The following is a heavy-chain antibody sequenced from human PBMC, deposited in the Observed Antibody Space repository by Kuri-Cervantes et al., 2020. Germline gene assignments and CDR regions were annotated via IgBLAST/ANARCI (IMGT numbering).Heavy chain of an antibody. CDR2: IWYDGSNK. D-gene: IGHD2-15*01. V-gene: IGHV3-33*01. J-gene: IGHJ5*02. CDR3: ARELGYCSGGSCYSWFDP. CDR1: GFTFSSYG. Sequence: GESLKISCAASGFTFSSYGMHWVRQAPGKGLEWVAVIWYDGSNKYYADSVKGRLTISRDNSKNTLYLQMNSLRAEDTAVYYCARELGYCSGGSCYSWFDPWGQGTLVTVSS.